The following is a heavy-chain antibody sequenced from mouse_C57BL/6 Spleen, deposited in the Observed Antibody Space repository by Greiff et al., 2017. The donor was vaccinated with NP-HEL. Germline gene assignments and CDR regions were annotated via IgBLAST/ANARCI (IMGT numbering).Heavy chain of an antibody. CDR1: GYTFTSYW. CDR2: IDPSDSET. CDR3: ARMYDYDEDWYFDV. D-gene: IGHD2-4*01. J-gene: IGHJ1*03. V-gene: IGHV1-52*01. Sequence: QVQLQQPGAELVRPGSSVKLSCKASGYTFTSYWMHWVKQRPIQGLEWIGKIDPSDSETHYNQKFKDKATLTVDKSSSTAYMQLSSLTSEDSAVYYCARMYDYDEDWYFDVWGTGTTVTVSS.